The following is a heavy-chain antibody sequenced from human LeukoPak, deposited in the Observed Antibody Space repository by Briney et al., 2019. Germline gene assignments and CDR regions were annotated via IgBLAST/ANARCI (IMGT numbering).Heavy chain of an antibody. CDR2: ISSSSSYI. D-gene: IGHD3-22*01. Sequence: GGSLRLSCAASGFTFSDYYMSWIRQAPGKGLEWVSSISSSSSYIYYADSVKGRFTISRDNAKNSLYLQMNSLRAEDTAVYYCARDLSYSRDDAFDLWGQGTVVTVSS. V-gene: IGHV3-11*06. CDR1: GFTFSDYY. CDR3: ARDLSYSRDDAFDL. J-gene: IGHJ3*01.